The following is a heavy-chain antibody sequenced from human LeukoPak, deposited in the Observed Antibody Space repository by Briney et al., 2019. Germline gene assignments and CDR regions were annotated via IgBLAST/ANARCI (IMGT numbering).Heavy chain of an antibody. V-gene: IGHV3-30*18. CDR1: GFIFKGYG. CDR3: AKDRGPVRADYFHH. D-gene: IGHD3-10*01. CDR2: ISYDGSDK. J-gene: IGHJ1*01. Sequence: PGRSLRLSCAASGFIFKGYGMHWVRQLPGKGLEWVAFISYDGSDKYYADSVKGRFTISRDNSKNMVSLQLNSLTPEDTAVYYCAKDRGPVRADYFHHWGQGTLVTVSP.